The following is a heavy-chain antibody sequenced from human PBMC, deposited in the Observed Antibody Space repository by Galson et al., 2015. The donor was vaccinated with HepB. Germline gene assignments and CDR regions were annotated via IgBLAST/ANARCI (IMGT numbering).Heavy chain of an antibody. J-gene: IGHJ5*02. Sequence: QSGAEVKKPGESLRISCKGSGYSFPSYWITWVRQMPGKGLEWMGKIDPSDSYTNYSPSFQGHVTISADKSISTAYLQWSSLKASDTAIYYCARGAFKEGGEYNWFDPWGQGTLVTVSS. CDR3: ARGAFKEGGEYNWFDP. V-gene: IGHV5-10-1*01. CDR2: IDPSDSYT. CDR1: GYSFPSYW. D-gene: IGHD3-16*01.